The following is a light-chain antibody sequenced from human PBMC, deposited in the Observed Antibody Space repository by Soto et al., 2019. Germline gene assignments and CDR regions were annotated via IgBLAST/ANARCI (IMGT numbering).Light chain of an antibody. Sequence: QSALTQPRSVSGSPGQSVTISCTGTSSDVGGYNYVSWYHQHPGKAPKLMIYDVSKRPSGVPDRFSGSKSGNTASLTISGLQAEDEADYYCCSYAGSYTVVFGGGTKSPS. J-gene: IGLJ2*01. CDR3: CSYAGSYTVV. CDR1: SSDVGGYNY. V-gene: IGLV2-11*01. CDR2: DVS.